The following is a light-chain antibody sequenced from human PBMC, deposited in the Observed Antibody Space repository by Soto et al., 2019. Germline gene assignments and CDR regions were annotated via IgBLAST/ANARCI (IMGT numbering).Light chain of an antibody. Sequence: QSALTQPPSASGSPGQSVTISCTGTSSDVGGYNYVSWYQQHPGKAPKLMIYEVNKRPSGVPDRFSGSKSGNTASLTVSGLQAEDEAEYYCSSYGGSSNLVFGGGTKLTVL. CDR1: SSDVGGYNY. J-gene: IGLJ2*01. V-gene: IGLV2-8*01. CDR3: SSYGGSSNLV. CDR2: EVN.